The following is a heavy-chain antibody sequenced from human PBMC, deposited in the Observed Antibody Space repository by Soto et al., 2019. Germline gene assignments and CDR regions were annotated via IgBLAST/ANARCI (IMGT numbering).Heavy chain of an antibody. CDR2: IKSKTDGGTT. J-gene: IGHJ4*02. Sequence: GGSLRLSCAASGFTFSNAWMNWVRQAPGKGLEWVGRIKSKTDGGTTDYAAPVKGRFTISRDDSKNTLYLQMNSLKIEDTAVYYCTTDPVTMIVVVPSSGWGQGTLVTVSS. D-gene: IGHD3-22*01. CDR1: GFTFSNAW. V-gene: IGHV3-15*07. CDR3: TTDPVTMIVVVPSSG.